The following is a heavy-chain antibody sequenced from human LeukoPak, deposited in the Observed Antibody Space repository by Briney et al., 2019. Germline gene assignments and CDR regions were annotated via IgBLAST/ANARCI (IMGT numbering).Heavy chain of an antibody. J-gene: IGHJ5*02. D-gene: IGHD3-22*01. Sequence: NPSETLSLTCAVYGGSFGGYYWGWIGQPPGKGLGWFGEINHSGSTNYNPSLKSRVTISVDTSKNQFSLKLSSVTAADTAVYYCARGWSSYYYDSSGYWLNWFDPWGQGTLVTVSS. CDR2: INHSGST. V-gene: IGHV4-34*01. CDR1: GGSFGGYY. CDR3: ARGWSSYYYDSSGYWLNWFDP.